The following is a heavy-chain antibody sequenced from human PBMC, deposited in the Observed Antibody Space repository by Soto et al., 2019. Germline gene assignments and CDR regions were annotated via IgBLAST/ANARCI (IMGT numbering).Heavy chain of an antibody. CDR1: GGSISSGGYY. CDR2: IYYSGST. Sequence: SETLSLTCTVSGGSISSGGYYWSWIRQHPGKGLEWIGYIYYSGSTYYNPSLKSRVTISVDTSKNQFSLKLSSVTAADTAVYYCARGYSIAAAFDYWGQGTLVTVSS. V-gene: IGHV4-31*03. D-gene: IGHD6-13*01. J-gene: IGHJ4*02. CDR3: ARGYSIAAAFDY.